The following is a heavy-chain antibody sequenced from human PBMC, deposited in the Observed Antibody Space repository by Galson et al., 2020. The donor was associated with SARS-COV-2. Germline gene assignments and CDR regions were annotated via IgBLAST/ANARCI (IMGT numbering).Heavy chain of an antibody. Sequence: ETSETLSLTCTVSGGSISSGGYYWSWIRQHPGTGLEWIGYIYYSGSTYYNPSLKSRVTISVDTSKNQFSLKLSSVTAADTAVYYCARDVYGDYGYGNYYYGMDVWGQGTTVTVSS. V-gene: IGHV4-31*03. D-gene: IGHD4-17*01. CDR2: IYYSGST. CDR1: GGSISSGGYY. J-gene: IGHJ6*02. CDR3: ARDVYGDYGYGNYYYGMDV.